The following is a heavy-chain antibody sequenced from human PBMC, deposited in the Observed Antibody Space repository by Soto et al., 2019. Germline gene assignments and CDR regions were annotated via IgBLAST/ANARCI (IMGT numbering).Heavy chain of an antibody. CDR2: IYSGGST. CDR3: ARECNSGSYYREGY. J-gene: IGHJ4*02. Sequence: EVQLVESGGGLIQPGGSLRLSCAASGFTVSSNYMSWVRQAPGKGLEWGSVIYSGGSTYYADSVKGRFTISRDNSKNTLYLQMNSLRAEDTAVYYCARECNSGSYYREGYWGQGTLVTVSS. D-gene: IGHD1-26*01. V-gene: IGHV3-53*01. CDR1: GFTVSSNY.